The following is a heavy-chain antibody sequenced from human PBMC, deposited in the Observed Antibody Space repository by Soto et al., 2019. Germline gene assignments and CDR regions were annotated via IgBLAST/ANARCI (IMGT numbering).Heavy chain of an antibody. V-gene: IGHV4-59*08. Sequence: PSETLSLTCTVSGGSISSYYWSWIRQPPGKGLEWIGYIYYSGSTNYNPSLKSRVTISVDTSKNQFSLKLSSVTAADTAVYYCARFHDRSTMVREGYFDYWGQGTLVTVSS. D-gene: IGHD3-10*01. J-gene: IGHJ4*02. CDR2: IYYSGST. CDR1: GGSISSYY. CDR3: ARFHDRSTMVREGYFDY.